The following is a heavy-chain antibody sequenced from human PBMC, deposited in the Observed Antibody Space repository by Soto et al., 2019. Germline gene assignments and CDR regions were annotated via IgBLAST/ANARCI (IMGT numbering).Heavy chain of an antibody. J-gene: IGHJ4*02. Sequence: EVHLVESGGGLVQPGGSLRLSCAASGFTFSSSSMNWVRQAPGKGLEWVSFISSSSSIIYYADSVKGRFPISRDNATNSLYLQMNSLSDEDTALYYCATEEHGDFWGFFDCWGQGSLVTVSS. D-gene: IGHD4-17*01. CDR3: ATEEHGDFWGFFDC. CDR1: GFTFSSSS. V-gene: IGHV3-48*02. CDR2: ISSSSSII.